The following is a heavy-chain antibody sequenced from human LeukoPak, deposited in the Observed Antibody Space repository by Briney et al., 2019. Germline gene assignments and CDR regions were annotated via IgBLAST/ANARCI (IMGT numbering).Heavy chain of an antibody. CDR2: IYYSGST. J-gene: IGHJ5*02. Sequence: SETLSLTCTVSGGSISSSSYYWGWIRQPPGKGLEWIGSIYYSGSTYYNPSLKSRVTISVDTSKNQFSLKLSSVTAADTAVYYCARDVGFQWLSYNWFDPWGLGTLVTVSS. D-gene: IGHD3-22*01. CDR3: ARDVGFQWLSYNWFDP. CDR1: GGSISSSSYY. V-gene: IGHV4-39*07.